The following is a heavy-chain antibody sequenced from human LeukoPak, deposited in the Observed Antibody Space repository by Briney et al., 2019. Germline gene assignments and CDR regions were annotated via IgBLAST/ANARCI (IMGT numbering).Heavy chain of an antibody. CDR1: GYTFRSYE. D-gene: IGHD4-23*01. J-gene: IGHJ4*02. CDR2: IHPNSGKT. CDR3: ARGHYGGNRYFDI. V-gene: IGHV1-8*01. Sequence: ASVKVSCKASGYTFRSYEINWVRQAPGQGLEWVGWIHPNSGKTGYAQKFQGRVTMTRDTSAETAFMELSSLKFDDTAIFYCARGHYGGNRYFDIWGQGTLVTVSS.